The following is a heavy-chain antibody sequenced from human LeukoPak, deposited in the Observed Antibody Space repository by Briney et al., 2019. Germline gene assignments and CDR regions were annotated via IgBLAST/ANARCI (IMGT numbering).Heavy chain of an antibody. J-gene: IGHJ6*03. CDR2: ISAYNGNT. V-gene: IGHV1-18*01. CDR3: ARAIVVAGTYYYYYMDV. D-gene: IGHD6-19*01. Sequence: ASVKVSCKASGYTFTSYGISWVRQAPGQGFEWMGWISAYNGNTNYEQKLQGRVTMTTDTSTSTAYMELRSLRSDDTAVYYCARAIVVAGTYYYYYMDVWGKGTTVTVSS. CDR1: GYTFTSYG.